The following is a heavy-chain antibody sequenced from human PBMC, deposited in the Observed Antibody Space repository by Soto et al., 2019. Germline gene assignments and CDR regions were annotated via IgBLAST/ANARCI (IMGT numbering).Heavy chain of an antibody. CDR3: AKGLLSGIIIGNYMDV. Sequence: DVQLVESGGGLVQPGRSLRLSCAASGFTFDDYAMHWVRQAPGKGLEWVSGISWNSGSIGYADSVKGRFTISRDNAKNSLYLQMNSLRAEDTALYYCAKGLLSGIIIGNYMDVWGKGTTVTVSS. CDR1: GFTFDDYA. D-gene: IGHD3-10*01. CDR2: ISWNSGSI. J-gene: IGHJ6*03. V-gene: IGHV3-9*01.